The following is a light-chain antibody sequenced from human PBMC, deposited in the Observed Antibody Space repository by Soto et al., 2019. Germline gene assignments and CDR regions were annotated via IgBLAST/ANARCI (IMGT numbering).Light chain of an antibody. Sequence: QSALTQPASVSGSPGQSITITCTGTSSDVGGHKYVSWYQQYPGKAPKVMIYEVTNRPSGVSNRFSGSKSGTAASLTISGLQTEDEADYFCFSFTTDWTHVFGTGTKLTVL. J-gene: IGLJ1*01. CDR3: FSFTTDWTHV. V-gene: IGLV2-14*01. CDR1: SSDVGGHKY. CDR2: EVT.